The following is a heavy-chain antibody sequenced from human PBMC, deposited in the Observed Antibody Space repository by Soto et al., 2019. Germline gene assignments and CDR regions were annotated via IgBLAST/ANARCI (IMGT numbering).Heavy chain of an antibody. CDR3: ARGSENYCYSGLDV. Sequence: PSESLSLTCTASGGSISSYSLSWIRQPPGKGLEWIGYIYYSGSTNYNPSLKSRVTTSVNTSKNQFSLKLTSVAAADTVVYYWARGSENYCYSGLDVSGLGTTVTVSS. CDR2: IYYSGST. J-gene: IGHJ6*02. CDR1: GGSISSYS. V-gene: IGHV4-59*01.